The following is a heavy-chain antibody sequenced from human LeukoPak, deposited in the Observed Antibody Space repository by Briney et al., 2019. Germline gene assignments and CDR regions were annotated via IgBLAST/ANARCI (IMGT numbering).Heavy chain of an antibody. J-gene: IGHJ5*02. CDR2: IYYTGTT. CDR1: GDSISSHY. Sequence: SGTLSLTCTVPGDSISSHYWNWIRQPPGKGLEWIGYIYYTGTTNYNPSLKSRVTISVDTSKNQFSLILSSVTAADTAVYYCARPRGIAAAGAWFDPWGQGTLVTVSS. D-gene: IGHD6-13*01. CDR3: ARPRGIAAAGAWFDP. V-gene: IGHV4-59*11.